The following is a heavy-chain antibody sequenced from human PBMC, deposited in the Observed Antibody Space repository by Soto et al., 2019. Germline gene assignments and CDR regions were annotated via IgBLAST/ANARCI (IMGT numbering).Heavy chain of an antibody. D-gene: IGHD2-15*01. CDR3: ARHTPAISISDH. CDR2: IYYSGST. Sequence: QLQLQESGPGLVKPSETLSLTCTVSGGSISSSSYYWGWIRQPPGKGLEWIGSIYYSGSTYYNPSLNTRVTLSLDTSKNQFSLKLSSVTAADTAVYYCARHTPAISISDHWGQGTLVTVSS. CDR1: GGSISSSSYY. J-gene: IGHJ4*02. V-gene: IGHV4-39*01.